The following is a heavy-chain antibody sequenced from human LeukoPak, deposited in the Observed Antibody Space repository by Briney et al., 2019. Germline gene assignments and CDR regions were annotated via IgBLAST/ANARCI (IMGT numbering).Heavy chain of an antibody. D-gene: IGHD2/OR15-2a*01. CDR1: GFTFSRYW. CDR2: ISNDGSDT. CDR3: ARGGFSHAFDV. V-gene: IGHV3-74*01. J-gene: IGHJ3*01. Sequence: PGGSLRLSCAASGFTFSRYWIHWVRQAPGKGLVWVSRISNDGSDTIYADSVKGRFAMSRDNAKNTVFLQMSGLRAEDTAVYYCARGGFSHAFDVWGQGTTVTVSS.